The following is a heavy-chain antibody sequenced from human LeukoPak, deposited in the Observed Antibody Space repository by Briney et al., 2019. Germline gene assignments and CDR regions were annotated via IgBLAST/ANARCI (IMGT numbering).Heavy chain of an antibody. CDR3: AKDVWPAFRFLEWLSQYNWFDP. D-gene: IGHD3-3*01. J-gene: IGHJ5*02. V-gene: IGHV3-23*01. CDR1: GFTFGSYA. Sequence: GGSLRLSCAASGFTFGSYAMSWVRQAPGKGLEWVSAISGSGGSTYYADSVKGQFTISRDNSKNTLYLQMNSLRAEDTAVYYCAKDVWPAFRFLEWLSQYNWFDPWGQGTLVTVSS. CDR2: ISGSGGST.